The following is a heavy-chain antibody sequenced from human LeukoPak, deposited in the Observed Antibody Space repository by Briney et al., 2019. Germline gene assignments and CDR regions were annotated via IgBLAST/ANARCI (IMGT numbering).Heavy chain of an antibody. CDR3: ARYRGSYLRDDAFDI. D-gene: IGHD1-26*01. Sequence: PGGSLRLSCAASGFTFDDYAMHWVRQAPGKGLEWVSGISWNSGSIGYADSVKGRFTISRDNAKNSLYLQMNSLRAEDMALYYCARYRGSYLRDDAFDIWGQGTMVTVSS. CDR1: GFTFDDYA. V-gene: IGHV3-9*03. J-gene: IGHJ3*02. CDR2: ISWNSGSI.